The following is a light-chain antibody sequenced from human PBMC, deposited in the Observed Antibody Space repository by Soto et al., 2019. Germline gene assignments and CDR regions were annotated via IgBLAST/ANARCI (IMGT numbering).Light chain of an antibody. Sequence: EIAVTQYPATLSVSPGERATLSCRASQSVASNLAWYQQKPGQTPRLLIYAASTRATGIPARFSGSGSGTDFNLTITSLQSEDFAVYYCQQYYHWPRTFVQGTKVDIK. CDR3: QQYYHWPRT. J-gene: IGKJ1*01. V-gene: IGKV3-15*01. CDR2: AAS. CDR1: QSVASN.